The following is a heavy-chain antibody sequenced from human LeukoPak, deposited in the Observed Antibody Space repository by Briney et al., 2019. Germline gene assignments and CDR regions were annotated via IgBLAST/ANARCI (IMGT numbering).Heavy chain of an antibody. J-gene: IGHJ6*02. Sequence: ASVKVSCKASGYTVNGYYMHWVRQAPGQGLEWMGWINPNSGGTNYAQKVQGRVTMTRDTSISTAYMELSRLRSDDTAVYYCARDGYDSSLYYYYYGMDVWGQGTTVTVSS. V-gene: IGHV1-2*02. CDR1: GYTVNGYY. CDR3: ARDGYDSSLYYYYYGMDV. CDR2: INPNSGGT. D-gene: IGHD5-12*01.